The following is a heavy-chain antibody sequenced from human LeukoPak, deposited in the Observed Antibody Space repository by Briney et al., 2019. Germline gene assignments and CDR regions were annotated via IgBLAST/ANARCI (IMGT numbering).Heavy chain of an antibody. Sequence: ASVKVSCKASGYTFTSYYIHWVRQAPGQGLEWMGVIIPSGGDTTYAQKFQGRVTMTRDTSTSTVYLELSSLRSDDTAVYFCAGRSSWFSLNYWGQGTLVTVSS. J-gene: IGHJ4*02. CDR2: IIPSGGDT. CDR3: AGRSSWFSLNY. D-gene: IGHD6-13*01. CDR1: GYTFTSYY. V-gene: IGHV1-46*01.